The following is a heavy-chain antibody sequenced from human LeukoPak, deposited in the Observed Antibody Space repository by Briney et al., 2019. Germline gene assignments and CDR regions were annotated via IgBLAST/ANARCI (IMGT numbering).Heavy chain of an antibody. D-gene: IGHD1-7*01. Sequence: ASVTVSCKASGYTFTGYYMHWVRQAPGQGLEWMGWINPNSGGTNYAQKFQGRVTMTRDTSISTAYMELSRLRSDDTAVYYCARDGAITGTPTRVVDWGQGTLVTVSS. V-gene: IGHV1-2*02. J-gene: IGHJ4*02. CDR2: INPNSGGT. CDR3: ARDGAITGTPTRVVD. CDR1: GYTFTGYY.